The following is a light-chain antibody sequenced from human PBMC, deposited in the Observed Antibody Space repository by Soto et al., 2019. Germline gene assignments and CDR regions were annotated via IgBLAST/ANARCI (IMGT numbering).Light chain of an antibody. Sequence: DIQMTQSPSSLSASVGDRVTITCRASQSISSYLIWHQQKPGKAPNLLIYAASSLQSGVPSRFSGSGSGIDFTLTISSLQPEDFATYYCLQHTYIWSFGQGTKVDIK. CDR1: QSISSY. V-gene: IGKV1-39*01. CDR3: LQHTYIWS. CDR2: AAS. J-gene: IGKJ1*01.